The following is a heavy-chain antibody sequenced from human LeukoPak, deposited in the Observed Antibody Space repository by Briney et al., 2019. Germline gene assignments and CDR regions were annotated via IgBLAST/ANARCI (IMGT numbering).Heavy chain of an antibody. J-gene: IGHJ6*02. Sequence: ASVKVPCKESGYTFTSYYMHWMRQAPGQGLEWMGIINPSGGSTSYAQKFQGRVTMTRDTSTSTVYMELSSLRSEDTAVYYCARGGTPYYYGMDVWGQGTTVTVSS. CDR1: GYTFTSYY. CDR2: INPSGGST. V-gene: IGHV1-46*01. CDR3: ARGGTPYYYGMDV.